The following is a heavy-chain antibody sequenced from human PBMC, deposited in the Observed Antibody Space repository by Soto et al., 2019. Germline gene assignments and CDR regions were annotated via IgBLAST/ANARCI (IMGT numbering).Heavy chain of an antibody. CDR1: GYTFTSYD. V-gene: IGHV1-8*01. CDR3: AREITMVRGVTYWFDP. D-gene: IGHD3-10*01. Sequence: GASVKVSCKASGYTFTSYDINWVRQATGQGLEWMGWMNPNSGNTGYAQTFQGRVTMTRNTSISTAYMELSSLRSEDTAVYYCAREITMVRGVTYWFDPWGQGTLVTVS. J-gene: IGHJ5*02. CDR2: MNPNSGNT.